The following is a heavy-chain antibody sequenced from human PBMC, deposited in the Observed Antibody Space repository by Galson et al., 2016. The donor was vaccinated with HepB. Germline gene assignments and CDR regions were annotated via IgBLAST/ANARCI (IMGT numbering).Heavy chain of an antibody. CDR3: ARGTLCSGDSCYSPAFDM. V-gene: IGHV3-7*02. CDR2: IKQDGSEQ. Sequence: SLRLSCAASGFTFSSYWMSWVRQAPGKRLECVANIKQDGSEQYYVDSVRGRFTISRDNSKNTLYLQMNTLRAEDTAVYYCARGTLCSGDSCYSPAFDMWGQGTMVTVSS. D-gene: IGHD2-15*01. J-gene: IGHJ3*02. CDR1: GFTFSSYW.